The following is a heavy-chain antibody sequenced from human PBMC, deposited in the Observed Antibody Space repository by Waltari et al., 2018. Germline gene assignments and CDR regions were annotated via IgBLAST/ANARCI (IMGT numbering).Heavy chain of an antibody. CDR2: IIPILGTA. V-gene: IGHV1-69*01. Sequence: QVPLVQSGAEVKKPGSSVKVSCKAYGGTLSSYASSWVRQDLGQGLEWMGGIIPILGTANYAQKFQGRVTITADESTSTAYMELSSLRSEDTAVYYCASGYNWNYVVNYGMDVWGQGTTVTVSS. CDR3: ASGYNWNYVVNYGMDV. CDR1: GGTLSSYA. J-gene: IGHJ6*02. D-gene: IGHD1-7*01.